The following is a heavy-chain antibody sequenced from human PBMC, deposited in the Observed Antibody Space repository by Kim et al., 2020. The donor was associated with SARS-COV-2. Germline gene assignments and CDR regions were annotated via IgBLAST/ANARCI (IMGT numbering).Heavy chain of an antibody. V-gene: IGHV3-74*01. J-gene: IGHJ6*02. CDR2: INSDARTT. CDR1: GFTFSSYW. CDR3: ARRAPCSNGVPGCMDV. D-gene: IGHD2-8*01. Sequence: GGSLRLSCAASGFTFSSYWMHWVRQAPGKGLVWVSRINSDARTTNYADSVKGRFTISRDNAKNTLYLQMNSLRPEDTAVYYCARRAPCSNGVPGCMDVWGQRTAVTLS.